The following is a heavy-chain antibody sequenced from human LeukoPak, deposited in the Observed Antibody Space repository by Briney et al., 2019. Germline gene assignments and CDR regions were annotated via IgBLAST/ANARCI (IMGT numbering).Heavy chain of an antibody. Sequence: PSETLSLTCTVSGGSISSGSYYWSWIRQPAGTGLEWNGRIYTSGSTNYNPSLKSRVTISVDTSKNQFSLKLSSVTAADTAVYYCARGVMGSSWSHYYYYGMDVWGQGTTVTVSS. CDR3: ARGVMGSSWSHYYYYGMDV. J-gene: IGHJ6*02. D-gene: IGHD6-13*01. CDR2: IYTSGST. V-gene: IGHV4-61*02. CDR1: GGSISSGSYY.